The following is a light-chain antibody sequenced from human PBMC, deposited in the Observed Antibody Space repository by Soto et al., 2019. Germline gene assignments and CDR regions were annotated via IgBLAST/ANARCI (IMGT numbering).Light chain of an antibody. V-gene: IGKV4-1*01. CDR3: QQYESTPPT. J-gene: IGKJ2*01. CDR2: WAA. CDR1: QSALYSSNNKNY. Sequence: DIVMTQSPDSLAVSLGERATINCKSSQSALYSSNNKNYLAWYQQGPGQPTKLLIYWAATRESGIPDRFSGSGFGTDFTLTITSLQAEDVAVYYCQQYESTPPTFGQGTKLEIK.